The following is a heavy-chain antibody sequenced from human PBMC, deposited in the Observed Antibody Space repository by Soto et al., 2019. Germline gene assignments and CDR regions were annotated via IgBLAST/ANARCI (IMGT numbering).Heavy chain of an antibody. CDR3: ARAPYGSGTKPYYFDY. CDR1: GGSIISYY. V-gene: IGHV4-59*01. D-gene: IGHD3-10*01. J-gene: IGHJ4*02. CDR2: IYNSGST. Sequence: PSETLSLTCTLSGGSIISYYWSWIRQPPGKGLEWIGFIYNSGSTNYNPSLKSRVTISMDTSRNQFSLILSSVTAADTAVYYCARAPYGSGTKPYYFDYWGQGTLVTVS.